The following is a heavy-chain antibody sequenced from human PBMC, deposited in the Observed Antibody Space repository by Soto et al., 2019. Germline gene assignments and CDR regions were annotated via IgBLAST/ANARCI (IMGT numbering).Heavy chain of an antibody. Sequence: SETLSLTCTVSGASINDFYWSWVRQTPGKGLEWVGFMYYSETTKYNPSLKGRVNMSLDTSKNQVSLHLKSVTAADTAVYYCARANSSTWYKLEYKWFDPWGQGTQVTVSS. CDR2: MYYSETT. CDR3: ARANSSTWYKLEYKWFDP. J-gene: IGHJ5*02. D-gene: IGHD6-13*01. V-gene: IGHV4-59*01. CDR1: GASINDFY.